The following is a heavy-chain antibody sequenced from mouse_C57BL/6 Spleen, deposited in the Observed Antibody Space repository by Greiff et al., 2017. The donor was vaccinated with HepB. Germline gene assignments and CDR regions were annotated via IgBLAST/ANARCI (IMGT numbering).Heavy chain of an antibody. D-gene: IGHD1-1*01. CDR3: ARPGYGSSYPYAMDY. J-gene: IGHJ4*01. CDR1: GYSFTDYN. Sequence: EVQLQQSGPELVKPGASVKISCKASGYSFTDYNMNWVKQSNGKSLEWIGVINPNYGTTSYNQKFKGKATLTADQSSSTAYMQLNSLTSEDSAVYYCARPGYGSSYPYAMDYWGQGTSVTVSS. CDR2: INPNYGTT. V-gene: IGHV1-39*01.